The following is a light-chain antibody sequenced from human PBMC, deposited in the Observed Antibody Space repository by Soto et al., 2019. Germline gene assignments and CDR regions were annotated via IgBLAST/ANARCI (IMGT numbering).Light chain of an antibody. J-gene: IGKJ1*01. V-gene: IGKV1-27*01. Sequence: DIQMTQSPSSLSASVGDRVTITCRASQGISNYLAWYQQKPGKVPKLLIYAASTLQSGVPSRFSGSGSGTDFTLTIRSLQPEDVATYYCQKYNSARWTFGQGTQVEIK. CDR1: QGISNY. CDR2: AAS. CDR3: QKYNSARWT.